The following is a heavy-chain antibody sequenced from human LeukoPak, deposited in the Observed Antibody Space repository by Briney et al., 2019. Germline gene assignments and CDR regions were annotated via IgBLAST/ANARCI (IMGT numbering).Heavy chain of an antibody. Sequence: GESLKISCKGSGYNFTSYWIAWVRQMPGKGLEWMGIIYPGDSNTRYSPSFQGQVTISVDKSISTAYLQWSSLKASDTAVYYCAAGYNSGWYFSCYWGQGTLVTVSS. CDR2: IYPGDSNT. D-gene: IGHD6-19*01. CDR3: AAGYNSGWYFSCY. CDR1: GYNFTSYW. V-gene: IGHV5-51*01. J-gene: IGHJ4*02.